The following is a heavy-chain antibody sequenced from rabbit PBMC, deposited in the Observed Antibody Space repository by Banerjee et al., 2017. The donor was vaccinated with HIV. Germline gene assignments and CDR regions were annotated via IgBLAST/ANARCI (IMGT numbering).Heavy chain of an antibody. J-gene: IGHJ4*01. Sequence: QEQVEESGGDLVKPEGSLTLTCTASGFDFSSNAVYWVRQAPGKGLEWIASIGVGGSGSTYYASWAKGRFTISKTSSTTVTLQMTSLTAADTATYFCARDLAGVIGWNFGLWGPGT. D-gene: IGHD4-1*01. CDR1: GFDFSSNAV. CDR2: IGVGGSGST. CDR3: ARDLAGVIGWNFGL. V-gene: IGHV1S45*01.